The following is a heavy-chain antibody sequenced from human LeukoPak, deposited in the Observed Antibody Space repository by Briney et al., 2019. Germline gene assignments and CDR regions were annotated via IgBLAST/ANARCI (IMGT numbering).Heavy chain of an antibody. V-gene: IGHV1-2*06. Sequence: ASVKVSCKASGYTFTGYYMHWVRHAPGQGLEWMGRINPNSGGTNYAQKFQGRVTMTRDTSISTAYMELSRLRSDDTAVYYCARGPMPPYSGSYKTPDYWGQGTLVTVSS. CDR3: ARGPMPPYSGSYKTPDY. CDR1: GYTFTGYY. D-gene: IGHD1-26*01. CDR2: INPNSGGT. J-gene: IGHJ4*02.